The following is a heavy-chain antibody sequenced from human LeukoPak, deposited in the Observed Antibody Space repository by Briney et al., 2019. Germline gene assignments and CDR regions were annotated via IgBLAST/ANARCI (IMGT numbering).Heavy chain of an antibody. J-gene: IGHJ4*02. D-gene: IGHD7-27*01. CDR1: GGTFSSYA. V-gene: IGHV1-69*06. CDR2: SIPIFGAA. Sequence: SVKVSCKASGGTFSSYAISWVRQAPGQGLDGRGGSIPIFGAANYAQKFQGRVTITADKSTSTAYMELSSLRSEDTAVYYCARDSKLGFGPFDYWGQGTLVTVSS. CDR3: ARDSKLGFGPFDY.